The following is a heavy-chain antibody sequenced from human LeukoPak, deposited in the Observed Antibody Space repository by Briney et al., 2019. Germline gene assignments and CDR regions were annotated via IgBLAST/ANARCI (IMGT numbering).Heavy chain of an antibody. D-gene: IGHD3-16*01. CDR1: GFTFSSYG. V-gene: IGHV3-30*02. Sequence: GGSLRLSCAASGFTFSSYGMHWVRQAPGKGLEWVAFIRYDGSNKYYADSVKGRFTISRDNSKNTLYLQMNSLRAEDTAVYYCAKDGEPSLWGSYIGYDYWGQGTLVTVSS. CDR3: AKDGEPSLWGSYIGYDY. J-gene: IGHJ4*02. CDR2: IRYDGSNK.